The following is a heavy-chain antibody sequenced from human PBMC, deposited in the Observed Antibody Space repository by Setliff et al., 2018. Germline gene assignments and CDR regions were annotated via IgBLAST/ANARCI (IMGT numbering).Heavy chain of an antibody. CDR1: GYTLSRHY. CDR2: INPGGGSA. CDR3: ARAGVAATARNGLLEY. Sequence: ASVKVSCKATGYTLSRHYMHWVRQAPGQGLEWMGIINPGGGSASIVQKFQGRVTMTSDTSTSTVYLDLSGLTSEDTAVYYCARAGVAATARNGLLEYWGQGTLVTVSS. J-gene: IGHJ1*01. D-gene: IGHD6-13*01. V-gene: IGHV1-46*01.